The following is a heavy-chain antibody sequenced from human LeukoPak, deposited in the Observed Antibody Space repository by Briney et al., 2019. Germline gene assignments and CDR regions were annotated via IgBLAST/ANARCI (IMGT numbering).Heavy chain of an antibody. D-gene: IGHD3-10*01. J-gene: IGHJ4*02. V-gene: IGHV4-39*07. Sequence: PSETLSLTCTVSGGSISSSSYYWGWIRQPPGKGLEWIGSIYYSGSTYYNPSLKSRVTISVDTSKNQFSLKLSSVTAADTAVYYCARYSSDYYGSGSYYNDYFDYWGQGTLVTVSS. CDR3: ARYSSDYYGSGSYYNDYFDY. CDR1: GGSISSSSYY. CDR2: IYYSGST.